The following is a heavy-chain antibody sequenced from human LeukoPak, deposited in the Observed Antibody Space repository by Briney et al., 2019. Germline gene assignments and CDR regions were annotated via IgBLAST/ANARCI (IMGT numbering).Heavy chain of an antibody. J-gene: IGHJ6*02. D-gene: IGHD1-26*01. CDR3: ASDSGSFHYYYYGMDV. CDR2: IRFDGSNK. Sequence: GGSLRLSCAASGFTFSSYGMHWVRLAPGKGLEWVAFIRFDGSNKDYADSVKGRFTISRDNSKNTLYLQMNSLRAEDTAVYYCASDSGSFHYYYYGMDVWGQGTTVTVSS. CDR1: GFTFSSYG. V-gene: IGHV3-30*02.